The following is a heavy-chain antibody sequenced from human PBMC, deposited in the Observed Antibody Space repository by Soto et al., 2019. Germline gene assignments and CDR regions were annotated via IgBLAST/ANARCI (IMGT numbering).Heavy chain of an antibody. CDR2: LYYSGST. D-gene: IGHD6-19*01. V-gene: IGHV4-39*01. Sequence: QLQLQESGPGLVKPSETLSLTCNVSGGSIGTRNYYWAWIRQPPGKGLEWIGSLYYSGSTYYNPSPKSRVTISVDTSKNQFSLKVTSVTAADTAVYYCARHYSSGWDYFDYWGQGTLVTVSS. CDR1: GGSIGTRNYY. J-gene: IGHJ4*02. CDR3: ARHYSSGWDYFDY.